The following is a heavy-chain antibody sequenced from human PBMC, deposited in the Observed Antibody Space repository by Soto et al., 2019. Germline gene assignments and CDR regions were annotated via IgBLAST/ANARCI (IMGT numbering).Heavy chain of an antibody. J-gene: IGHJ4*02. CDR1: GGSISSSSYY. CDR3: ARRRNYDILTGYPFDY. Sequence: KPSETLSLTCTVSGGSISSSSYYWGWIRQPPGKGLEWIGSIYYSGSTYYNPSLKSRVTISVDTSKNQFSLKLSSVTAADTAVYYCARRRNYDILTGYPFDYWGQGTLVTVSS. D-gene: IGHD3-9*01. CDR2: IYYSGST. V-gene: IGHV4-39*01.